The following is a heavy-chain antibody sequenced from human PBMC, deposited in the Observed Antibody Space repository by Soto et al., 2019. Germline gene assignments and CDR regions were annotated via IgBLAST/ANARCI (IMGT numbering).Heavy chain of an antibody. D-gene: IGHD6-13*01. J-gene: IGHJ4*02. Sequence: EVPLVESGGDSVQPGGSLRLSCGASGFTLSTYWMNWVRQAPGKGLEWVANIDQNGSERNYVDSVKGRFTISRDNARNSLFLHMNSLRAEDTAVYYCATAAPGRHSPRRSFDFWGQGTQVTVSS. CDR1: GFTLSTYW. CDR2: IDQNGSER. CDR3: ATAAPGRHSPRRSFDF. V-gene: IGHV3-7*01.